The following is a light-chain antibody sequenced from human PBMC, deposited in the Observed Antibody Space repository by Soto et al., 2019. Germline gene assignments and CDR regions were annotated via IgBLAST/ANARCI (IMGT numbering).Light chain of an antibody. J-gene: IGLJ1*01. CDR3: CSFAGSNPFPYV. V-gene: IGLV2-23*02. CDR2: EVT. Sequence: QSALTQPASVSGSPGQSITISCTGTISDVGSHNLVSWYQQHPGKAPKLIIYEVTGRPSGVSSRFSGSKSGNTASLTVSGLQADDEADYHCCSFAGSNPFPYVFGTGTKLTVL. CDR1: ISDVGSHNL.